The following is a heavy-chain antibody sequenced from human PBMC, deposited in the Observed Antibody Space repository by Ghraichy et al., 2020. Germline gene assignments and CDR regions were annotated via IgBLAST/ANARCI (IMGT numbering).Heavy chain of an antibody. CDR2: IWYDGSNK. CDR1: GFTFRNYA. CDR3: ARDVAPVPFCDRTSCYYFDH. V-gene: IGHV3-33*01. J-gene: IGHJ4*02. D-gene: IGHD2-2*01. Sequence: GESLNISCAASGFTFRNYAMHWVRQAPGKGLQWVAVIWYDGSNKYYADSVKGRFTLSRDNAKNTLYLQMSSLRADDTAVYYCARDVAPVPFCDRTSCYYFDHWGQGTVVTVSS.